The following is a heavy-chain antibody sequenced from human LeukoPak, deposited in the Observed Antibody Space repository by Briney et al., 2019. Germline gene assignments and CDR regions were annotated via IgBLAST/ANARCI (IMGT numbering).Heavy chain of an antibody. Sequence: ASVTASCQASAYTSINYTLHWVRQPPGQGLEWMGIIIPSGGSTIYAQKFRGRVTMTRDTSTSTVYMDLSSLRPEDTAVYYCARDIRSGWYYFDYWGQGTLVTVSS. CDR3: ARDIRSGWYYFDY. CDR2: IIPSGGST. V-gene: IGHV1-46*01. D-gene: IGHD6-19*01. J-gene: IGHJ4*02. CDR1: AYTSINYT.